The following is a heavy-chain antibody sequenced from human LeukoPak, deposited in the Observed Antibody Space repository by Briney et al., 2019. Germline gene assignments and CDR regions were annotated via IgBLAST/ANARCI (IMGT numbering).Heavy chain of an antibody. CDR2: IWYDGSNK. CDR3: ARDNGAGFDY. V-gene: IGHV3-33*01. Sequence: GRSLRLTCAASGFTFSGYGMRWVRQAPGKGLEWVAVIWYDGSNKYYADSVKGRFTISRDNSKNTLYLQMNSPRAEDTAVYYCARDNGAGFDYWGQGTLVTVSS. J-gene: IGHJ4*02. D-gene: IGHD1-26*01. CDR1: GFTFSGYG.